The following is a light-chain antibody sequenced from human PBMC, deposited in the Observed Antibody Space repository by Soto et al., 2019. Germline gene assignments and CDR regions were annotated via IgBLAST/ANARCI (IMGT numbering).Light chain of an antibody. CDR3: SSYTSRTTLHV. CDR2: DVS. CDR1: SSDVGGYNY. J-gene: IGLJ1*01. V-gene: IGLV2-14*01. Sequence: QSALTQPASVSGSPGQSITISCTGTSSDVGGYNYVSWFQQLPGKAPRLMIYDVSNRPSGVSNRFSGYKSASTASLIISGLRAEDEADYYCSSYTSRTTLHVFGTGTKLTVL.